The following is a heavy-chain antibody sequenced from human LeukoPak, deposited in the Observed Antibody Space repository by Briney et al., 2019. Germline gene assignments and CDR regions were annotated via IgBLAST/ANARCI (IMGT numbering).Heavy chain of an antibody. D-gene: IGHD2-21*01. CDR2: INPSGGST. CDR3: ARDGARIDFDY. Sequence: ASLPVSCKASGYTFSSYYIYWVRQAPGQGLEWVGGINPSGGSTTYAQKFQGRVTMTRDTSTSTVYMELSSLRSEDTAVYYCARDGARIDFDYWGQGTLVTVSS. V-gene: IGHV1-46*01. J-gene: IGHJ4*02. CDR1: GYTFSSYY.